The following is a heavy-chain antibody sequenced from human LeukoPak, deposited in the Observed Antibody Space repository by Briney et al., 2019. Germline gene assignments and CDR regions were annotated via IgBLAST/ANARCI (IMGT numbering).Heavy chain of an antibody. CDR1: GGSISSYY. Sequence: SETLSLTCTVSGGSISSYYWSWIRQPPGKGLEWIGYTYYSGSTNYNPSLKSRVTISVDTSKNQFSLKLSSVTAADTAVYYCAREELHTLDIWGQGTMVTVSS. V-gene: IGHV4-59*01. CDR3: AREELHTLDI. CDR2: TYYSGST. D-gene: IGHD1-26*01. J-gene: IGHJ3*02.